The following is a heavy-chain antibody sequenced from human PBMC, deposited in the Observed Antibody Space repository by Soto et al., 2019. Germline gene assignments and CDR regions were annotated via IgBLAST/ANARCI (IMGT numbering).Heavy chain of an antibody. CDR1: GGSVRSGSYY. Sequence: QLQLQESGPGLLQPSETLSLTCSVSGGSVRSGSYYWTWIRQPPGKGLEWIGYIYQSGTTNYNASLKSRDTISIATSKNQFFLKLNSVTAADTAVYYCARDSSGRHDYWGQGTLVTVSS. J-gene: IGHJ4*02. V-gene: IGHV4-61*01. CDR3: ARDSSGRHDY. D-gene: IGHD3-22*01. CDR2: IYQSGTT.